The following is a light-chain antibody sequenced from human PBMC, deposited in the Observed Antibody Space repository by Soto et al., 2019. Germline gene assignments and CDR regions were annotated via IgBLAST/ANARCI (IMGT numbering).Light chain of an antibody. Sequence: VLTQTPATPSSSSGETAILSCRASQYVGSRLAWYQHKPGQAPRLLIYYMSKRATGIPARFSGSGSGTDFTLTISSLAPDDFAIYYCHQRQSWPRTFGQGTKVAI. CDR3: HQRQSWPRT. CDR1: QYVGSR. CDR2: YMS. V-gene: IGKV3-11*01. J-gene: IGKJ1*01.